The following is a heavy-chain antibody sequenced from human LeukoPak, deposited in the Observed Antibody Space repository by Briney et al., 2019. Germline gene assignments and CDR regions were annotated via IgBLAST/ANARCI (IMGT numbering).Heavy chain of an antibody. D-gene: IGHD3-16*01. Sequence: GGSLRLSCAASGLTFSSHWMHWVRQAPGKGLVWVSHINSDGSWTSYADSVKGRFTISRDNSKNTLYLQMNSLRAEDTAVYYCAREELGSSLGFDPWGQGTLVTVSS. J-gene: IGHJ5*02. CDR3: AREELGSSLGFDP. CDR1: GLTFSSHW. CDR2: INSDGSWT. V-gene: IGHV3-74*01.